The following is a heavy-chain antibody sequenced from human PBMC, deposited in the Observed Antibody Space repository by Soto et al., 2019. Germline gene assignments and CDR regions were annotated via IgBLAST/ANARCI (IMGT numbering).Heavy chain of an antibody. J-gene: IGHJ4*02. CDR1: GGSSVGYC. D-gene: IGHD6-13*01. CDR2: INHSGST. V-gene: IGHV4-34*01. Sequence: VMQSDPCGVEGGSSVGYCWRRISQNPGKGLEWIGEINHSGSTNYNPSLKSRVTISVDTSKNQFSLKLSSVTAADTAVYYCARRPYRSSWYGGFYWGQGTLVTVSS. CDR3: ARRPYRSSWYGGFY.